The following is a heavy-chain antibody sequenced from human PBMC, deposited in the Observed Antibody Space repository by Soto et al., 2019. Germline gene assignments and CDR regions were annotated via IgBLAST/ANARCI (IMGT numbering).Heavy chain of an antibody. CDR3: ARDFRGSGSDYYYYYYGMDV. J-gene: IGHJ6*02. CDR1: GGSISSSSYY. Sequence: SDTLSLTCTVSGGSISSSSYYWGWIRQPPGKGLEWIGSIYYSGYTYYNPSLKSRVTISVDTSKNQFSLKLSSVTAADTAVYYCARDFRGSGSDYYYYYYGMDVWGQGTTVT. CDR2: IYYSGYT. D-gene: IGHD3-10*01. V-gene: IGHV4-39*07.